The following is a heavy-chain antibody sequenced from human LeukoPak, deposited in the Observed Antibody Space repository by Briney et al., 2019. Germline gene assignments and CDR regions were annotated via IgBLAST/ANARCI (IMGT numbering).Heavy chain of an antibody. CDR3: ARAMKTFSFAPPTGSFDF. D-gene: IGHD1-1*01. CDR2: IRRSGGTS. J-gene: IGHJ4*02. CDR1: GFTFSDYE. Sequence: PGGSLRLSCVVSGFTFSDYEMSWVRQAPGKGLQCVAAIRRSGGTSYVADSVRGRFTISRDNSENTLYLAMNSLRVEDTAFYYCARAMKTFSFAPPTGSFDFWGPGALVTVSS. V-gene: IGHV3-23*01.